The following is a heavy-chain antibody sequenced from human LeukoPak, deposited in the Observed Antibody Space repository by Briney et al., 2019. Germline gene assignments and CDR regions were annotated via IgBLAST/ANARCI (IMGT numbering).Heavy chain of an antibody. J-gene: IGHJ4*02. CDR1: GFSLSPSGVG. D-gene: IGHD2-21*02. V-gene: IGHV2-5*02. Sequence: SGPTLVKPTQTRTMTCTFSGFSLSPSGVGVGWIRQPPGKALEWLALIYWDDDKRYSPSLKSRLTIIKDTSKNQAVLTMTNMDPVDTATYYCAHSPLVTHFDYWGQGTLVTVSS. CDR2: IYWDDDK. CDR3: AHSPLVTHFDY.